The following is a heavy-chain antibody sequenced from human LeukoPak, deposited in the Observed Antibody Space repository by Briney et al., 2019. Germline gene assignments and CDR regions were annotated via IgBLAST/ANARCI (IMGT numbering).Heavy chain of an antibody. Sequence: KSGGSLRLSCAASGFTFSSYAMSWVRQAPGKGLEWVSSISSSSSSYIYYADSVKGRFTISRDNAKNSLYLQMNSLRAEDTAVYYCARDDPPDFWSGYYTGYYYGMDVWGQGTTVTVSS. D-gene: IGHD3-3*01. CDR3: ARDDPPDFWSGYYTGYYYGMDV. J-gene: IGHJ6*02. CDR2: ISSSSSSYI. V-gene: IGHV3-21*01. CDR1: GFTFSSYA.